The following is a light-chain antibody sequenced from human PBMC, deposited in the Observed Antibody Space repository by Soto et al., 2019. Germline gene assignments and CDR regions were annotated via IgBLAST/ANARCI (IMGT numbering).Light chain of an antibody. J-gene: IGKJ2*01. CDR1: QSVSSN. CDR3: QQYNNWPYT. V-gene: IGKV3-15*01. CDR2: GAS. Sequence: EIVMTQSPATLSVSPGERATLSCRASQSVSSNLAWYQQQPGQAHRLLIHGASTRATGIPARFSGSGSGTECTLNISSLQSEDFAVYYWQQYNNWPYTFGQGTKLEIK.